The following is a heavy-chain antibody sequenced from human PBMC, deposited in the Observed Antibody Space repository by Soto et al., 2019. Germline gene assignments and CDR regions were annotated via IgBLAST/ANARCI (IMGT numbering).Heavy chain of an antibody. CDR1: GFTFSSYA. D-gene: IGHD3-9*01. V-gene: IGHV3-30-3*01. CDR2: ISYNGSNE. CDR3: ARGVRPSNLPDDNYYYYGMDV. Sequence: QVQLVESGGGVVQPGRSLRLSCAASGFTFSSYAIHWVRQAPGKGLEWVAVISYNGSNEYYADSVKGRFTISRDNSKNTLYLQMNSLRAEDTAVYYCARGVRPSNLPDDNYYYYGMDVWGQGTTVTVSS. J-gene: IGHJ6*02.